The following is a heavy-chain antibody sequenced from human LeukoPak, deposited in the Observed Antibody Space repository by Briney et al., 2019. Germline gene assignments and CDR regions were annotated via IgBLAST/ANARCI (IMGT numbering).Heavy chain of an antibody. CDR3: ASDRYYYDSSGYFDY. D-gene: IGHD3-22*01. CDR1: GFTFSSYW. J-gene: IGHJ4*02. Sequence: GGSLRLSCAASGFTFSSYWMHWVRQAPGKGLVWVSRINSDGSSTSYADSVKDRFTISRDNAKNTLYLQMNSLRAEDTAVYYCASDRYYYDSSGYFDYWGQGTLVTVSS. V-gene: IGHV3-74*01. CDR2: INSDGSST.